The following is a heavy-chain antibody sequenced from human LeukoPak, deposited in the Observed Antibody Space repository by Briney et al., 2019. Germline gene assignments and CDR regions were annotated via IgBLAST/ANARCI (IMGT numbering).Heavy chain of an antibody. CDR2: IKRISDGGAT. Sequence: GGSLRLSCTGSGFTFNYACMSWVRQAPGKGLEWVGRIKRISDGGATDYAAPVKGRFTISRDDSKSTLYLQMNSLKTEDTAVYYCATGDGKTAFDYWGQGALVTVSS. CDR1: GFTFNYAC. J-gene: IGHJ4*02. V-gene: IGHV3-15*01. CDR3: ATGDGKTAFDY. D-gene: IGHD1-1*01.